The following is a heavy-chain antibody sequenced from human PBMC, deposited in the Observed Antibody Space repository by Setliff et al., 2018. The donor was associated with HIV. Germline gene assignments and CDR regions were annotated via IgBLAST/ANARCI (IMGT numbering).Heavy chain of an antibody. D-gene: IGHD1-26*01. CDR2: ISTYNGNT. Sequence: ASVKVSCKASGYTFTTYGITWVRQAPGQGLEWMGWISTYNGNTNYAQKFQGRVTMTTVTSTSTAYMELRSLRADDTAVYYCAREVSVGATFFDLWGPGTPVTVSS. V-gene: IGHV1-18*01. CDR3: AREVSVGATFFDL. J-gene: IGHJ4*02. CDR1: GYTFTTYG.